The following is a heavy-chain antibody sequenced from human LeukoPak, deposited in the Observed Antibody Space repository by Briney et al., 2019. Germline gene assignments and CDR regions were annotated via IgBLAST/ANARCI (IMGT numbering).Heavy chain of an antibody. CDR3: AKDHRRDGYNFDRY. Sequence: GGSPRLSCAASGLTFSSYGMHWVRQAPGKGLEGVAVIWYDGSNKYSAASVKGRFTISRDNSKNTLYLQMNTLRAEDTAVYYCAKDHRRDGYNFDRYWGQGTLVTVSS. D-gene: IGHD5-24*01. CDR2: IWYDGSNK. CDR1: GLTFSSYG. J-gene: IGHJ4*02. V-gene: IGHV3-33*06.